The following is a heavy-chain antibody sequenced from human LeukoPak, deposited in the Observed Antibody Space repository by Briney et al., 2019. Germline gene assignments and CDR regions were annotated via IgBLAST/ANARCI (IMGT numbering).Heavy chain of an antibody. CDR2: ISAYNGNT. J-gene: IGHJ1*01. D-gene: IGHD2-21*01. CDR1: GYTFTSYG. CDR3: ARDSSEFRSLIPH. Sequence: ASVKVSCKASGYTFTSYGISWVRQAPGQGLEWMGWISAYNGNTNYAQKFRGRVTITADETTSTAYMQLSRSKSEDTAVYYCARDSSEFRSLIPHWGQGTLVTVSS. V-gene: IGHV1-18*01.